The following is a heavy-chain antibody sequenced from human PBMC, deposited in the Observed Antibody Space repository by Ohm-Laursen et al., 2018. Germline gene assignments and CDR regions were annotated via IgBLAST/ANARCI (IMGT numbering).Heavy chain of an antibody. Sequence: LSLTCATSGFTFSISGMTWVRQAPGKGLEWVSGISVSGSSTDYADSVKGRFTISRDNSKNTLYLQMNSLRAEDTAVYYCATNWGVYFDYWGQGTLVTVSS. D-gene: IGHD7-27*01. CDR2: ISVSGSST. V-gene: IGHV3-23*01. J-gene: IGHJ4*02. CDR1: GFTFSISG. CDR3: ATNWGVYFDY.